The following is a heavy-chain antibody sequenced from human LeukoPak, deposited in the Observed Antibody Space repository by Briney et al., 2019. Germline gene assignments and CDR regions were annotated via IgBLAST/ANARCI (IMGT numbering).Heavy chain of an antibody. V-gene: IGHV6-1*01. D-gene: IGHD6-19*01. CDR2: TYYRSKWYN. Sequence: SQTLSLTCAISGDSVSSNSATWIWIRQSPSRGLEWLGRTYYRSKWYNDYGISVKSRITINPDTSKNQFSLDLNSVTPEDTAVYYCARAPHGSGCDYWSQGTLVTVSS. CDR1: GDSVSSNSAT. CDR3: ARAPHGSGCDY. J-gene: IGHJ4*02.